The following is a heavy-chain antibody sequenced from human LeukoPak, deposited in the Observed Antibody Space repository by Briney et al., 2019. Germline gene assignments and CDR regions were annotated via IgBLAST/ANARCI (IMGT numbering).Heavy chain of an antibody. J-gene: IGHJ4*02. CDR2: MNPNSGNT. V-gene: IGHV1-18*01. D-gene: IGHD4-17*01. CDR1: GYTFTSYD. CDR3: ARDRGDYDYGDYPLDY. Sequence: GASVKVSCKASGYTFTSYDINWVRQATGQGLEWMGWMNPNSGNTNYAQKLQGRVTMTTDTSTSTAYMELRSLRSDDTAVYYCARDRGDYDYGDYPLDYWGQGTLVTVSS.